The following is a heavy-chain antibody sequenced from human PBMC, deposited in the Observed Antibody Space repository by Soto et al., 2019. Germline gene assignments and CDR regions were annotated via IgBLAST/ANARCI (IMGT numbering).Heavy chain of an antibody. Sequence: QVQLVESGGGLVKPGGSLRLSCAASGFTFSDYYMSWIRQAPGKGLEWVSYISSSSSYTNYADSVKGRFTISRDNAKNSLYQQQNRLRAEDTAVYYWASREAGIAVAGHGGGWYFDLWGRGTLVTVSS. CDR1: GFTFSDYY. V-gene: IGHV3-11*05. D-gene: IGHD6-19*01. CDR3: ASREAGIAVAGHGGGWYFDL. CDR2: ISSSSSYT. J-gene: IGHJ2*01.